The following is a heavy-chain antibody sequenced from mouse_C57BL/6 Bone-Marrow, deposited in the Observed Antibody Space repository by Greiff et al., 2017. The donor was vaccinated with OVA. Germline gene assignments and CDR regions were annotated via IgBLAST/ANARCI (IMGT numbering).Heavy chain of an antibody. CDR1: GYTFTSYW. CDR3: AKGGLLRYVDY. CDR2: IDPSDSYT. D-gene: IGHD1-1*01. Sequence: QVQLQQPGAELVKPGAPVKLSCKASGYTFTSYWMQWVKQRPGQGLEWIGEIDPSDSYTNYNQKFKGKATLTVDTSSSTAYMQLSSLTSEDSAVYYCAKGGLLRYVDYWGQGTSVTVSS. J-gene: IGHJ4*01. V-gene: IGHV1-50*01.